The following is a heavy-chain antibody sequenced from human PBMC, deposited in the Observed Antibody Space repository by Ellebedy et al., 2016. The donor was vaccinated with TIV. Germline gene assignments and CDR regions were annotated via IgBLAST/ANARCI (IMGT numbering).Heavy chain of an antibody. Sequence: PGGSLRLSCQGSGYTFTTYWISWVRQMPGKGLEWMGKIDPSDSNANYSPSFQGHVTISADKSISTAYLQWSSLKASDTAMYFCARQTFAGPDFWGQGTLVTVSS. CDR2: IDPSDSNA. V-gene: IGHV5-10-1*01. CDR1: GYTFTTYW. CDR3: ARQTFAGPDF. J-gene: IGHJ4*02. D-gene: IGHD6-13*01.